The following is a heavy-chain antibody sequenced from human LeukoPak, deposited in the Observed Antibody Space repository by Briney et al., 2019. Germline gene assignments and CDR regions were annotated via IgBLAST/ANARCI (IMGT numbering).Heavy chain of an antibody. V-gene: IGHV3-23*01. D-gene: IGHD6-13*01. CDR1: EFTFSSSA. Sequence: GGSLRLSCAASEFTFSSSAMSWVRQAPGKGLEWVSTISGSGGSTYYADSVKGRFTISRDNSKNTLYLQMNSLRAEDTAVYYCAKENWYLYNNNWYKTWFDPWGQGTLVTVSS. J-gene: IGHJ5*02. CDR3: AKENWYLYNNNWYKTWFDP. CDR2: ISGSGGST.